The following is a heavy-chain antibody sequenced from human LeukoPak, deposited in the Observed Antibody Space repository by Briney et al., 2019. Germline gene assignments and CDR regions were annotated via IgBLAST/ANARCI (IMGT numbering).Heavy chain of an antibody. CDR1: GFTFSDYY. CDR3: ARDPYDFWSGYYMPDY. J-gene: IGHJ4*02. Sequence: GGSLRLSCAASGFTFSDYYMSWIRQAPGKGLEWVSYISSSGSTIYYADSVKGRFTISRDNAKNSLYLQMNSLRAEDTAAYYCARDPYDFWSGYYMPDYWGQGTLVTVSS. D-gene: IGHD3-3*01. CDR2: ISSSGSTI. V-gene: IGHV3-11*04.